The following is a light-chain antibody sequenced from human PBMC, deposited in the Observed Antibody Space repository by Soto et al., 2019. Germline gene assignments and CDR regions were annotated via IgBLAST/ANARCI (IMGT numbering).Light chain of an antibody. CDR2: DAS. V-gene: IGKV1-5*01. J-gene: IGKJ1*01. CDR1: QSISSW. CDR3: QQYNSYSWT. Sequence: DIQMTQSPSTLSASVGDRFTITCRASQSISSWLAWYQQKPGKXPKXXIYDASSLESGVPSRFSGSGSGTEFTITISSLQPDDCATYYCQQYNSYSWTFGQGTKVDIK.